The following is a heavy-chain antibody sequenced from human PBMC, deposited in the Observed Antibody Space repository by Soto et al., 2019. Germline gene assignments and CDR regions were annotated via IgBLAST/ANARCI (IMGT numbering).Heavy chain of an antibody. Sequence: SVKVSCKASGGTFSSYAISWVRQAPGQGLEWMGGIIPIFGTANYAQKFQGRVTITADESTSTAYMELSSLRSEDTAVYYCARGRPVLRYFDWYRRYYYYGMDVWGQGTRVTVSS. J-gene: IGHJ6*02. CDR1: GGTFSSYA. CDR2: IIPIFGTA. D-gene: IGHD3-9*01. V-gene: IGHV1-69*13. CDR3: ARGRPVLRYFDWYRRYYYYGMDV.